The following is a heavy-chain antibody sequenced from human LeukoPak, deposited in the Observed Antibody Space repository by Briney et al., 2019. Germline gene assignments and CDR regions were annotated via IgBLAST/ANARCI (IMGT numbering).Heavy chain of an antibody. J-gene: IGHJ4*02. CDR1: GFTFSAYS. D-gene: IGHD4-17*01. CDR2: IRHDSSDI. V-gene: IGHV3-48*01. Sequence: GGSLRLSCAASGFTFSAYSMNWVRQAPGKGLEWISFIRHDSSDIYDADSVKGRFTISRDNGKNSLYLQMNSLKAEDAALYFCAREVRRTVTTRPDYFDYWGQGILVIVSS. CDR3: AREVRRTVTTRPDYFDY.